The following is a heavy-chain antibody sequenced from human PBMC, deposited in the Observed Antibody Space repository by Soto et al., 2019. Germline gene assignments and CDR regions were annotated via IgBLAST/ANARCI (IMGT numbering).Heavy chain of an antibody. CDR1: GFTVSSNY. J-gene: IGHJ3*02. Sequence: EVQLVETGGGLIQPGGSLRLSCAASGFTVSSNYMSWVRQAPGKGLEWVSVIYSGGSTYYADSVKGRFTISRDNSKNTLYLQMNSLRAEDTAVYYCASTRRQWLVIIDAFDIWGPGTMVTVSS. CDR3: ASTRRQWLVIIDAFDI. V-gene: IGHV3-53*02. CDR2: IYSGGST. D-gene: IGHD6-19*01.